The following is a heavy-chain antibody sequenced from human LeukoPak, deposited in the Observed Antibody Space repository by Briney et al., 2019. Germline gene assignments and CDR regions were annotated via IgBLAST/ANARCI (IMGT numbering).Heavy chain of an antibody. Sequence: SETLSLTCTVSGGSVSSSSYFWAWIRQPPGKGLEWIGMIHYTGNTYYNPSLTSRVTISVETSKNQLSLKLSSVTAADTAVYYCARRLFGSSFRDYWGQGTLVTVSS. CDR3: ARRLFGSSFRDY. V-gene: IGHV4-39*01. J-gene: IGHJ4*02. CDR2: IHYTGNT. D-gene: IGHD6-13*01. CDR1: GGSVSSSSYF.